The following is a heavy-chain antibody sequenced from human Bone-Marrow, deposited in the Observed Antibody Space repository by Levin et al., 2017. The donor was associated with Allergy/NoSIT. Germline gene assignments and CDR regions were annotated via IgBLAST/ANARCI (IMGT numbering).Heavy chain of an antibody. J-gene: IGHJ6*03. CDR2: ISGSGGST. CDR3: AKYVFGPDSSGWCDYYYMDV. V-gene: IGHV3-23*01. D-gene: IGHD6-19*01. Sequence: GGSLRLSCAASGFTFSSYAMSWVRQAPGKGLEWVSAISGSGGSTYYADSVKGRFTISRDNSKNTLYLQMNSLRAEDTAVYYCAKYVFGPDSSGWCDYYYMDVWGKGTTVTVSS. CDR1: GFTFSSYA.